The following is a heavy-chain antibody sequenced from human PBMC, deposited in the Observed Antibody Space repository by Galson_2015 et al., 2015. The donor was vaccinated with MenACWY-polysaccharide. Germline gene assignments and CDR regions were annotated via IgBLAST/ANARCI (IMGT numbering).Heavy chain of an antibody. CDR3: ARAEFNGDAFDI. D-gene: IGHD2-8*01. J-gene: IGHJ3*02. CDR2: IWYDGSNK. V-gene: IGHV3-33*01. Sequence: SLRLSCAASGFTFSSYGMHWVRQAPGKGLEWVAVIWYDGSNKYYADSVKGRFTISRDNSKNTLYLQMNSLRAEVTAVYYCARAEFNGDAFDIWGQGTMVTVSS. CDR1: GFTFSSYG.